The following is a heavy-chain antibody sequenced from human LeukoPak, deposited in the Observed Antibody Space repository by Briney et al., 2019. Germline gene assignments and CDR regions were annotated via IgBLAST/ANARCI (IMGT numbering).Heavy chain of an antibody. CDR1: GGSISSYY. V-gene: IGHV4-59*01. CDR3: ARDGAYSSGWPVDRWDYYGMDV. Sequence: SETLSLTCTVSGGSISSYYWSWIRQPPGKGLEWIGYIYYSGSTNYNPSLKSRVTISVDTSKNQFSLKLSSVTAADTAVYYCARDGAYSSGWPVDRWDYYGMDVWGKGTTVTVSS. D-gene: IGHD6-19*01. CDR2: IYYSGST. J-gene: IGHJ6*04.